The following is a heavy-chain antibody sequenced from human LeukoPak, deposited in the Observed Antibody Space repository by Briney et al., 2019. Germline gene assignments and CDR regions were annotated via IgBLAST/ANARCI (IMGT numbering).Heavy chain of an antibody. Sequence: SVKVSCKASVGTFSSYAISWVRQPPGQGLEWMGRIIPIFGIANYAQKFQRRVTITADKSTSTAYMELSSLRSEDTAVYYCAREVVAAVIFDYWGQGTLVTVSS. V-gene: IGHV1-69*04. J-gene: IGHJ4*02. D-gene: IGHD2-15*01. CDR2: IIPIFGIA. CDR3: AREVVAAVIFDY. CDR1: VGTFSSYA.